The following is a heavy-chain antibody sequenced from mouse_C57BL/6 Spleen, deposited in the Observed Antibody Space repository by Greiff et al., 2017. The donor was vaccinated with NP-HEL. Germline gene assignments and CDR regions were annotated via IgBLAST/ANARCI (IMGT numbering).Heavy chain of an antibody. Sequence: QVQLQQSGAELVKHGASVKISCKASGYAFSSYWMNWVKQRPGKGLEWIGQNYPGDGDTNYNGKFKGKATLTADKSSSTAYMQLSSLTSEDSAVYFCARDDYDGGFAYWGQGTLVTVSA. V-gene: IGHV1-80*01. D-gene: IGHD2-4*01. J-gene: IGHJ3*01. CDR3: ARDDYDGGFAY. CDR1: GYAFSSYW. CDR2: NYPGDGDT.